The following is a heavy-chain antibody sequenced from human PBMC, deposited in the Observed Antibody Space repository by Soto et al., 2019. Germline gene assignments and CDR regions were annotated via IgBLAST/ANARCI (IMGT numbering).Heavy chain of an antibody. V-gene: IGHV1-18*01. J-gene: IGHJ4*02. Sequence: QVQLVQSGAEVKKPGASVKVSCKASGYTFTSYGISWVRQAPGQGLEWMGWISNYNGDTNYAQKLQGRVTMTTDTSTSTASMELRGLKSDDTAVYYCTRGGQLFAGNYFDYWGQGTLVTVSS. CDR2: ISNYNGDT. CDR1: GYTFTSYG. D-gene: IGHD3-10*02. CDR3: TRGGQLFAGNYFDY.